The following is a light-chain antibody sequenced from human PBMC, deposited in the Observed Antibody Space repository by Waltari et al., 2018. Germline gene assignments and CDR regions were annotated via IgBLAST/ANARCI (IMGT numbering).Light chain of an antibody. CDR3: VSYAGSTTV. V-gene: IGLV2-8*01. CDR2: EVT. CDR1: SSDIGAYNY. J-gene: IGLJ1*01. Sequence: QSALTQSPSASGSPGQSVTISCTGTSSDIGAYNYVSWYQQHPGKVPKVLILEVTKRPSGVPERFSGSKSGNTASLTVSGLQTEDEADYYCVSYAGSTTVFGTGTHLTVL.